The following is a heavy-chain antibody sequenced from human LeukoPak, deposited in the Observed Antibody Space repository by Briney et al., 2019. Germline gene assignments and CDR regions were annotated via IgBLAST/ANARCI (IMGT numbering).Heavy chain of an antibody. CDR1: GFTFGDYA. CDR3: AKDVTAMVTSPHDY. V-gene: IGHV3-9*01. CDR2: ISWNSGSI. J-gene: IGHJ4*02. D-gene: IGHD5-18*01. Sequence: GGSLRLSCAASGFTFGDYAMHWVRQAPGKGLEWVSGISWNSGSIGYADSVKGRFTISRDNAKNSLYLQMNSLRAEDTALYYCAKDVTAMVTSPHDYWGQGTLVTVSS.